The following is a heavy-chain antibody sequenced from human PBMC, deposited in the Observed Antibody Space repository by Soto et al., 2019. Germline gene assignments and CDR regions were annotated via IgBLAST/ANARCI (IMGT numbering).Heavy chain of an antibody. V-gene: IGHV4-30-4*01. J-gene: IGHJ6*02. CDR1: GGSISSGDYY. CDR2: IYYSGSA. D-gene: IGHD7-27*01. CDR3: ARHSKKTGDFDYYYGMDI. Sequence: PSETLSLTCTVSGGSISSGDYYWSWIRQPPGKGLEWIGYIYYSGSAYYNPSLKSRVTISVDTSKNQFSLTLNSMTAADTAVYYCARHSKKTGDFDYYYGMDIWGQGTTVTVSS.